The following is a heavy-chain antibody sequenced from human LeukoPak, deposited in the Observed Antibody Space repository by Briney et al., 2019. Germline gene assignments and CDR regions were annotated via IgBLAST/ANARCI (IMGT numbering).Heavy chain of an antibody. V-gene: IGHV4-31*03. CDR2: IYYSGST. D-gene: IGHD3/OR15-3a*01. CDR1: GGSISSGGYY. Sequence: SETLSLTCTVSGGSISSGGYYWSWIRQHPGKGLEWIGYIYYSGSTYYNPSLKSRVTISVDTSKNQFSLKLSSVTAADTAVYYCARDPWGDWAFDIWGQGTMVTVSS. CDR3: ARDPWGDWAFDI. J-gene: IGHJ3*02.